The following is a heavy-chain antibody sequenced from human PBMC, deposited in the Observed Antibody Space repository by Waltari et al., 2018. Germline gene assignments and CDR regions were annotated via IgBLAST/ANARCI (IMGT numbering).Heavy chain of an antibody. CDR2: IYSGGST. V-gene: IGHV3-53*01. J-gene: IGHJ6*02. CDR1: GFTVSSNY. Sequence: EVQLVESGGGLIQPGGSLRLSCAASGFTVSSNYMSWVRQAPGWGLEWVSVIYSGGSTYYADSVKGRFTISRDNSKNTLYLQMNSLRAEDTAVYYCASPIWDYDILTGYFGMDVWGQGTTVTVSS. D-gene: IGHD3-9*01. CDR3: ASPIWDYDILTGYFGMDV.